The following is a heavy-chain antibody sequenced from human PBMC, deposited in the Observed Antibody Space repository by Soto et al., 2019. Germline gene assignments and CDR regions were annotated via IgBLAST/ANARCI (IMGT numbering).Heavy chain of an antibody. J-gene: IGHJ5*02. CDR3: ARPFDTSNWYAL. V-gene: IGHV5-51*01. CDR1: GYSFTSYW. Sequence: GEYLKISCKASGYSFTSYWIGWVRQMPGKGLELMGIIYPEDSDTRYSPSFRGQVTISADKSISTAYLQWSSLRASDTAMYYCARPFDTSNWYALCGQGTLVTGSA. CDR2: IYPEDSDT. D-gene: IGHD2-2*01.